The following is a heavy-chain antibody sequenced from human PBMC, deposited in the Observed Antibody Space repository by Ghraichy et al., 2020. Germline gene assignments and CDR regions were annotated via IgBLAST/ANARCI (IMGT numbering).Heavy chain of an antibody. V-gene: IGHV3-30-3*01. CDR3: ARDASPLSDYRMWFDP. J-gene: IGHJ5*02. CDR2: ISYDGSDK. D-gene: IGHD3-16*01. Sequence: GGSLRLSCVASGISFRTYAVHWVRQSPGKGLEWVAVISYDGSDKYYADSVKGRFTLSRDNSKTTLYLQMNSLRAEDTAVYYCARDASPLSDYRMWFDPWGQGTLVTVSS. CDR1: GISFRTYA.